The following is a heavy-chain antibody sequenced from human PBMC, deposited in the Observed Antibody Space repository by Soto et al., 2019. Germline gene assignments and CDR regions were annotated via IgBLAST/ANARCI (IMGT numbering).Heavy chain of an antibody. V-gene: IGHV4-34*01. CDR3: AIRRTYYDILTPVGAFDI. CDR1: AVSFSGYY. D-gene: IGHD3-9*01. J-gene: IGHJ3*02. CDR2: INHSGST. Sequence: PSETLPLTCAVYAVSFSGYYWSWIRQPPGKWLEWIGEINHSGSTNYNPSLKSRVTISVDTSKNQFSLKLSSVTAADTAVYYCAIRRTYYDILTPVGAFDIWGQGTMVTVSS.